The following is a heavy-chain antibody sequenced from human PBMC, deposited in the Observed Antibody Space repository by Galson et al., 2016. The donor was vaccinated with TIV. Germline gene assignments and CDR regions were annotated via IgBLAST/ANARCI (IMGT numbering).Heavy chain of an antibody. CDR3: ARSPPLGSAIYYFDY. J-gene: IGHJ4*02. V-gene: IGHV3-33*01. CDR2: MWSDGTNE. CDR1: GFTFSNYG. D-gene: IGHD2-21*02. Sequence: SLRLSCAASGFTFSNYGIHWVRQAPGKGLEWVPTMWSDGTNEHYADSVKGRFTISRDNSKDTLYLHMHSLRADDTAVYYCARSPPLGSAIYYFDYWGQGTLVTVSS.